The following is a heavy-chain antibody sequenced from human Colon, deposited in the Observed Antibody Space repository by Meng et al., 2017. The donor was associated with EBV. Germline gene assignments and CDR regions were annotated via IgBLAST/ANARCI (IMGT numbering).Heavy chain of an antibody. CDR2: IDHRGNT. V-gene: IGHV4-34*01. J-gene: IGHJ5*02. CDR3: ARRGPSGNFSP. Sequence: QVQVQPGGAGLLKPSETLSRSCAVYGGSFRDYYWTWIRHPPGKGLEWIGEIDHRGNTKYNPSLKSRVTISLDTSKKQFSLKVSSVTAADSAVYYCARRGPSGNFSPWGQGALVTVSS. CDR1: GGSFRDYY. D-gene: IGHD3-10*01.